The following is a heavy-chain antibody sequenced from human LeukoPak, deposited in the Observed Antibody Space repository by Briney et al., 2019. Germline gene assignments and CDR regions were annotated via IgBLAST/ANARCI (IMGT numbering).Heavy chain of an antibody. D-gene: IGHD3-22*01. CDR1: GFTFTTYW. V-gene: IGHV3-21*01. Sequence: GGSLRLSCAASGFTFTTYWMHWVRQAPGRGLEWVSSISSSSSYIYYADSVKGRFTISRDNAKNSLYLQMNSLRAEDTAVYYCASSSRVSYYYDSSGYYNYWGQGTLVTVSS. CDR3: ASSSRVSYYYDSSGYYNY. J-gene: IGHJ4*02. CDR2: ISSSSSYI.